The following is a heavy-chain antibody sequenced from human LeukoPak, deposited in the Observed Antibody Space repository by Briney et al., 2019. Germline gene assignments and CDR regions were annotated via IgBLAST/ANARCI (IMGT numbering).Heavy chain of an antibody. V-gene: IGHV4-39*01. CDR3: QSRYLEWLLEY. CDR1: GGSINSNNYY. D-gene: IGHD3-3*01. J-gene: IGHJ4*02. CDR2: IYSSGSA. Sequence: KTSETLSLTCTVSGGSINSNNYYWVWIRQPPGKGLEWIGSIYSSGSAYYNPSLKSRVTISVDTSKNQFSLRLSSVTAADTAVYYCQSRYLEWLLEYWGQGTLVTVSS.